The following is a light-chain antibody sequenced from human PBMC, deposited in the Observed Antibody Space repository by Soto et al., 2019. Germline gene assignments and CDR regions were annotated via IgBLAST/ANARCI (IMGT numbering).Light chain of an antibody. Sequence: QSVLTQPPSASGTPGQKVTISCSGSSSNIGSNTVNWYQQLPGTAPKLLIYSNSQRPSGVPDRFSGSKSGTSASLAISGLQSEDEADYYCATWDDSLNGPVFGGGTKLTLL. V-gene: IGLV1-44*01. CDR3: ATWDDSLNGPV. CDR2: SNS. CDR1: SSNIGSNT. J-gene: IGLJ2*01.